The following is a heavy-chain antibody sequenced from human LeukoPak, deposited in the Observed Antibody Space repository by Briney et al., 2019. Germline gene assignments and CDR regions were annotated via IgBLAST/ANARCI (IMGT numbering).Heavy chain of an antibody. CDR1: GFTFSSYE. V-gene: IGHV3-48*03. J-gene: IGHJ4*02. D-gene: IGHD1-7*01. CDR3: ARATYNWNFQSDY. Sequence: GGSLRLSCAASGFTFSSYEMNWVRQAPGKGLEGVSYISSSGNTIQYADSVKGRFTISRDNAKSSLYLQMNSLRAEDTAVYYCARATYNWNFQSDYWGQGTLVTVSS. CDR2: ISSSGNTI.